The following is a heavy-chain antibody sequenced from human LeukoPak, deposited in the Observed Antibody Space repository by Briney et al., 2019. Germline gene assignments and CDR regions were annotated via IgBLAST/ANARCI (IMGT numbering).Heavy chain of an antibody. CDR1: GGTFSSYA. D-gene: IGHD3-3*01. Sequence: SVKVSCKASGGTFSSYAISWVRRAPGQGLEWMGRIIPILGIANYAQKFQGRVTITADKSTSTAYMELSSLRSEDTAVYYCARERRRVGYDFWSGYYSAFDIWGQGTMVAVSS. J-gene: IGHJ3*02. CDR3: ARERRRVGYDFWSGYYSAFDI. CDR2: IIPILGIA. V-gene: IGHV1-69*04.